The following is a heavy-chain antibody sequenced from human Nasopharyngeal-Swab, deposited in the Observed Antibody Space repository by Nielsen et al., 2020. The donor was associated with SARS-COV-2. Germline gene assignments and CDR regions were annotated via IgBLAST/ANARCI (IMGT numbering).Heavy chain of an antibody. CDR3: ARGSTTHFGYYYMDV. CDR1: GHTFTGYC. J-gene: IGHJ6*03. V-gene: IGHV1-2*04. D-gene: IGHD3-3*01. Sequence: ASVKVSCKASGHTFTGYCIHWVRQAPGQGLEWMGWINPNSGGTNYAQKFQGWVTMTRDTSISTAYMELSRLRSDDTAVYYCARGSTTHFGYYYMDVWGKGTTVNVSS. CDR2: INPNSGGT.